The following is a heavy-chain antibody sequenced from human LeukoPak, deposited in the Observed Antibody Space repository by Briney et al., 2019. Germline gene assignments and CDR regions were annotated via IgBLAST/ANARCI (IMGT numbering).Heavy chain of an antibody. J-gene: IGHJ5*02. CDR1: GGSISSGDYY. D-gene: IGHD3-3*01. V-gene: IGHV4-30-4*08. CDR3: ARANFTYYDFWSGYSDGSDP. CDR2: IYYSGST. Sequence: SQTLSLTCTVSGGSISSGDYYWSWIRQPPGKGLEWIGYIYYSGSTYYNPSLKGRVTISVDTSKNQFSLKLSSVTAADTAVYYCARANFTYYDFWSGYSDGSDPWGQGTLGTVSS.